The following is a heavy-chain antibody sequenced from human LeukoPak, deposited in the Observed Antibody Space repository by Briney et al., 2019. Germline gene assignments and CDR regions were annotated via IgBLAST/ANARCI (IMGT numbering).Heavy chain of an antibody. V-gene: IGHV3-7*04. CDR3: TRVGYIDEGIDY. D-gene: IGHD5-24*01. Sequence: GGSLRLSCVASGFPFSSYWMTWVRQAPGKGLEWVANIKQDGSKKSYVDSVKGRFTISRDNAKLQVNSLRAEDTAIYYCTRVGYIDEGIDYWGQGTLVTVSS. J-gene: IGHJ4*02. CDR1: GFPFSSYW. CDR2: IKQDGSKK.